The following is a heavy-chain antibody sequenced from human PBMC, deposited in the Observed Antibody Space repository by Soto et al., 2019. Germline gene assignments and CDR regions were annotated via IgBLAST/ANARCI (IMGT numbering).Heavy chain of an antibody. CDR1: EFNFTKAW. V-gene: IGHV3-15*01. D-gene: IGHD6-19*01. CDR2: IKSKADAGTI. CDR3: ARHAVHSSGFTDY. Sequence: GGSLRLSCAASEFNFTKAWMSWVRQVPGKGLEWVARIKSKADAGTISYAAPVEGRFTISRDDSKNTLYLQMNSLKTEDTAVYYCARHAVHSSGFTDYWGQGTLVTVSS. J-gene: IGHJ4*02.